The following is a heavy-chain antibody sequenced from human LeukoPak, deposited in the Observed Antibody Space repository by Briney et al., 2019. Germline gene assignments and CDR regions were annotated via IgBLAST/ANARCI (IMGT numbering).Heavy chain of an antibody. J-gene: IGHJ3*02. V-gene: IGHV3-64D*06. D-gene: IGHD3-10*01. CDR3: VKDGITMVRGRGIDI. Sequence: GGSLRLSCSASGFTFSSYAMHWVRQAPGKGLEYVSSISSNGGSPYYADSVKGSFTISRDNSKNTLYLEMSSLRAEDTAVYYCVKDGITMVRGRGIDIWGQGTMVTVSS. CDR2: ISSNGGSP. CDR1: GFTFSSYA.